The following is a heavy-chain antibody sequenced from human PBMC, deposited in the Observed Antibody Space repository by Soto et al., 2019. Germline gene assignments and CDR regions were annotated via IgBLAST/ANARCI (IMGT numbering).Heavy chain of an antibody. CDR2: IDQNGIT. J-gene: IGHJ6*02. V-gene: IGHV4-4*02. CDR1: GDPISSSKW. Sequence: PSETLSLTCAVSGDPISSSKWWTWVRQTPGKGLEWIGKIDQNGITNYNPSLESRVTILKDNSKNQLSLKLTSVTAVDSAVYYCARLNRDYYYYGMDVWGQGATVTV. CDR3: ARLNRDYYYYGMDV.